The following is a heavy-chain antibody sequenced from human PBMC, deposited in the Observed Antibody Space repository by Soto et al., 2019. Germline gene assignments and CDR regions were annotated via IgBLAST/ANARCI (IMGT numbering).Heavy chain of an antibody. J-gene: IGHJ6*02. D-gene: IGHD3-3*01. CDR3: ARSLDYDFWSGSYYYGMDV. Sequence: ASVKVSCKASGYTFTGYYMHWVRQAPGQGLEWMGWINPNSGGTNYAQKFQGWVTMTRDTSISTAYLGLGRLRSDDTAVYYCARSLDYDFWSGSYYYGMDVWGQGTTVTVSS. CDR1: GYTFTGYY. V-gene: IGHV1-2*04. CDR2: INPNSGGT.